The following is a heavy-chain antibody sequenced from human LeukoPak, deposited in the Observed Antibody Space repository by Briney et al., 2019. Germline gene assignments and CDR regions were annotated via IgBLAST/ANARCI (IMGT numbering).Heavy chain of an antibody. D-gene: IGHD6-19*01. V-gene: IGHV3-11*06. J-gene: IGHJ4*02. CDR2: ISSSSDYI. Sequence: GGSLRLSCAASGFTFSDYYMSWIRQAPGKGLEWVSYISSSSDYIYYGDSVKGRFTISRDNAKNSLYLHMNSLRAEDTAVYYCARSYNNGWYNLDSWGQGTLVTVSS. CDR1: GFTFSDYY. CDR3: ARSYNNGWYNLDS.